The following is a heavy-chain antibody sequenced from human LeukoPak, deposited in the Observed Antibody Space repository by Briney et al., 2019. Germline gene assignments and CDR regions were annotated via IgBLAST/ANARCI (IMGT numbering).Heavy chain of an antibody. D-gene: IGHD1-7*01. Sequence: GGSLRVSCAASGFTFSSYGMHWVRQAPGKGLEWVAFIRYDGSNKYYADSVKGRFTISRDNSKNTLYLQMNSLRAEDTAVYYCAKDYLNWNYVFDYWGQGTLVTVSS. CDR1: GFTFSSYG. CDR3: AKDYLNWNYVFDY. V-gene: IGHV3-30*02. J-gene: IGHJ4*02. CDR2: IRYDGSNK.